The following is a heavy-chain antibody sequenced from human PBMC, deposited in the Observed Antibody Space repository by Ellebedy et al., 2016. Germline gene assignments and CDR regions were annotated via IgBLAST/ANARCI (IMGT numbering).Heavy chain of an antibody. D-gene: IGHD2/OR15-2a*01. CDR1: GGSISSSSYY. CDR3: ARYLSGGFYFDS. CDR2: IYNSVST. J-gene: IGHJ4*02. V-gene: IGHV4-39*07. Sequence: SETLSLTCTVSGGSISSSSYYWGWIRQPPGKGLEWIGSIYNSVSTYYNPSLKSRVTISVDTSKNQFSLKLTSVTAADTAVYYCARYLSGGFYFDSWGQGTLVTVSS.